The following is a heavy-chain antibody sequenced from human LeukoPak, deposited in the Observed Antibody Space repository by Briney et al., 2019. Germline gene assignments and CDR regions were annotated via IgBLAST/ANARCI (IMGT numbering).Heavy chain of an antibody. V-gene: IGHV1-24*01. Sequence: ASVTVSCKSSGYTFTIYGISWVRQAPGKGKEWMGGFDPEDDEKMYAQKFQGRVTMTEDTSTDTAYMELSSLRSEDTAVYYCAAELSSGYFDYWGQGTLVSVSS. J-gene: IGHJ4*02. CDR1: GYTFTIYG. CDR2: FDPEDDEK. CDR3: AAELSSGYFDY. D-gene: IGHD3-22*01.